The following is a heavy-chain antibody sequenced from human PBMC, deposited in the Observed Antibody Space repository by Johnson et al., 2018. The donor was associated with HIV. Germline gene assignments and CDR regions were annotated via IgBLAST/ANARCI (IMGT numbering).Heavy chain of an antibody. CDR3: AKDMGAVTIDAFDI. Sequence: VQLVESGGGLVQPGRSLRLSCAASGFSFDDYAMHWVRQAPGKGLEWVSGITWNSGSIGYADSVKGRFTISRDNAKNSLYLQMNSLRAEDTALYYCAKDMGAVTIDAFDIW. D-gene: IGHD4-17*01. CDR2: ITWNSGSI. J-gene: IGHJ3*02. V-gene: IGHV3-9*01. CDR1: GFSFDDYA.